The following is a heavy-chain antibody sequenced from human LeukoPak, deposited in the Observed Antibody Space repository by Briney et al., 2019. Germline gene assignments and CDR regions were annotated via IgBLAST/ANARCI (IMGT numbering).Heavy chain of an antibody. J-gene: IGHJ4*02. V-gene: IGHV3-23*01. D-gene: IGHD2/OR15-2a*01. CDR1: GFTFRNYA. Sequence: GGSLRLXCTASGFTFRNYAMTWVRQAPGKGLEWVSTTSGSGGTTYYADSVKGRLSISRDNSKNTLSLQMNSLRAEDTAVYYCAKPSSIVIVPTALQRSLDYWGQGALVTVSS. CDR3: AKPSSIVIVPTALQRSLDY. CDR2: TSGSGGTT.